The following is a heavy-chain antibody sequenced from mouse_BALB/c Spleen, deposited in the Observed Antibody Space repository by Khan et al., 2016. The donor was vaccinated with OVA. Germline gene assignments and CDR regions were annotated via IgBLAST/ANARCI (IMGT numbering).Heavy chain of an antibody. CDR3: ARENYYGSTCYAMDY. J-gene: IGHJ4*01. CDR1: GYTFTSYW. V-gene: IGHV1S41*01. Sequence: DLVKPGASVKLSCKASGYTFTSYWINWIKQRPGQGLEWIGSIAPGSGSSSYNEMFKGKATLTLDTSSSTAYIQLSSLSSEDSAVYFCARENYYGSTCYAMDYWGQGTSVTVSS. CDR2: IAPGSGSS. D-gene: IGHD1-1*01.